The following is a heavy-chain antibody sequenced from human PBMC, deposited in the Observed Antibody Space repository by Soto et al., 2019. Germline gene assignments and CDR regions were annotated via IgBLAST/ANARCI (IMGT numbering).Heavy chain of an antibody. J-gene: IGHJ6*02. Sequence: GGSLRLSCAASGFTFSSYAMSWVRQAPGKGLEWVSAISGSGGSTYYADSVKGRFTISRDNSKNTLYLQMNSLRAEDTAVYYCAKDREVTIFGVVINGMDVWGQGTTVTVSS. CDR1: GFTFSSYA. CDR3: AKDREVTIFGVVINGMDV. CDR2: ISGSGGST. V-gene: IGHV3-23*01. D-gene: IGHD3-3*01.